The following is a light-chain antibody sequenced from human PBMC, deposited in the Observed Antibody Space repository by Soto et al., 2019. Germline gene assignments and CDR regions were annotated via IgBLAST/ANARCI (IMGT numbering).Light chain of an antibody. J-gene: IGLJ1*01. Sequence: QSVLSQAACVTGSRGQSIRICRTGTMRVNGFVNYGSWYQQLPGNAPKLLTCEVTNRPSGVSNRCSASKSGNTASLTITGLQAEDGADDYCSSYTTRSTYGFGTGTKVTVL. CDR2: EVT. CDR1: MRVNGFVNY. CDR3: SSYTTRSTYG. V-gene: IGLV2-14*01.